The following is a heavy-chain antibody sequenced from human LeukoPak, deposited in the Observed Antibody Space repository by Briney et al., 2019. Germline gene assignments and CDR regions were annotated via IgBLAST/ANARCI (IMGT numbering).Heavy chain of an antibody. D-gene: IGHD2-8*02. Sequence: ASVKVSCKASGYTFTNYYMHWVRQAPGQGLEWMGLINPTGTSTNYAQKFRGRVTMTRDTSTTTVYMELSSLRSEDTAVYYCAREESGGYFDYWGQGTLVTASS. CDR2: INPTGTST. J-gene: IGHJ4*02. CDR1: GYTFTNYY. CDR3: AREESGGYFDY. V-gene: IGHV1-46*01.